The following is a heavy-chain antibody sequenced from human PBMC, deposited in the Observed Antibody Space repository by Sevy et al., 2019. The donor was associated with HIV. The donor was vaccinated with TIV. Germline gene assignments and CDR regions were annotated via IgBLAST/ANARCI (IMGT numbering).Heavy chain of an antibody. CDR1: NFSISSGYY. D-gene: IGHD2-21*02. CDR2: TYHGGST. V-gene: IGHV4-38-2*01. Sequence: SETLSLTCGVSNFSISSGYYWGWIRQTPGKGLEWIGNTYHGGSTYYNPSLKSRVAISVDTSTNKLSLRLSSVTAADTAVYYCARQSGGDRLDYYAMDVWGQGTTVTVSS. J-gene: IGHJ6*02. CDR3: ARQSGGDRLDYYAMDV.